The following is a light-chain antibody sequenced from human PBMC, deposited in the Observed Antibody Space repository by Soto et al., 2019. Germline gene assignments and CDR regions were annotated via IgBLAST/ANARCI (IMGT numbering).Light chain of an antibody. Sequence: QSALTQPASVSGSPGQSITISCTGTSSDVGGYDYVSWYQQHPGKAPKLIIYDVSHRPSGVSNRFSGSKSGNTASLTISGLHAEDEDYYYCSSYTTSSTLVFGGGTKLTVL. CDR1: SSDVGGYDY. CDR2: DVS. J-gene: IGLJ2*01. V-gene: IGLV2-14*03. CDR3: SSYTTSSTLV.